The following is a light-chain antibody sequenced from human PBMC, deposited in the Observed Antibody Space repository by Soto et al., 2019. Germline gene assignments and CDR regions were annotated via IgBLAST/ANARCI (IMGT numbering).Light chain of an antibody. J-gene: IGLJ3*02. CDR2: KDS. CDR3: YSVADNSSV. V-gene: IGLV3-27*01. CDR1: LLAKKY. Sequence: SYELTQPSSVSVSPGQTARITCSGDLLAKKYARWFRQKPGQAPVMVIYKDSERPSGIPDRFSGSSSGTTVTLTVSGAQVEDEADYYCYSVADNSSVFGGGTKLTVL.